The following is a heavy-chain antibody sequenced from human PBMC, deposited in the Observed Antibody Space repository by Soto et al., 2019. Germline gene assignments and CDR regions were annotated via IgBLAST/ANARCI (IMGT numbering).Heavy chain of an antibody. V-gene: IGHV3-23*01. D-gene: IGHD6-19*01. J-gene: IGHJ6*02. CDR3: ARSMGPYPYTRGWPYYYYGMDV. Sequence: GGSLTLSCAASGFIFSTNGLSCVSQAPGKGLEWFSSITSTGSTYYADSVKGRFTISRDNTKNTLYLRMNSLRAEDTAIFYCARSMGPYPYTRGWPYYYYGMDVWGQGTTVTVSS. CDR1: GFIFSTNG. CDR2: ITSTGST.